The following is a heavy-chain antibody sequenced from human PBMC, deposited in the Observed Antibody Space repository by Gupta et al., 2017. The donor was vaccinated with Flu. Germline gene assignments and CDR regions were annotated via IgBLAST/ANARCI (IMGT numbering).Heavy chain of an antibody. CDR3: ARGGLAAAGRINWFDP. D-gene: IGHD6-13*01. V-gene: IGHV3-20*01. J-gene: IGHJ5*02. CDR1: GFTFDDYG. Sequence: EVQLVESGGGVVRPGGSLRLSCAASGFTFDDYGMRWVRQAPGKGLEWFSGIKWNGGSTGYADSVKGRFTISRDNAKNSLYLQMNSLRAEDTALYHCARGGLAAAGRINWFDPWGQGTLVTVSS. CDR2: IKWNGGST.